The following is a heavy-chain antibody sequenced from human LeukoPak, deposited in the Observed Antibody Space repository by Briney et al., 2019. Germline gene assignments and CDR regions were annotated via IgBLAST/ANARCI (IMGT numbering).Heavy chain of an antibody. V-gene: IGHV3-7*03. J-gene: IGHJ3*02. CDR3: ARDGHFNPFHI. Sequence: QPGGSLRLSCAASGFTFSSYWMSWVRQAPGKGLEWVANIRQDGSDKYYVDSVKGRFTISRDNAKTSLYLQMNSLRAEDTAVYYCARDGHFNPFHIWDQGTMVTVS. CDR1: GFTFSSYW. CDR2: IRQDGSDK. D-gene: IGHD3-3*02.